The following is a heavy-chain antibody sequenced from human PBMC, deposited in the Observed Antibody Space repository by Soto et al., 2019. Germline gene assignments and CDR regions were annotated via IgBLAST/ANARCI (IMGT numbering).Heavy chain of an antibody. V-gene: IGHV4-30-4*01. CDR2: IYYCGNT. CDR1: GGSISNGDYY. J-gene: IGHJ6*04. Sequence: QVQLQESGPGLVKPSETLSLTCNVFGGSISNGDYYWSWIRQPPEKGLQYIGYIYYCGNTNYNPSLKSRLTMSIDRSATHFSLKLTSVTAADTAVYLCARVSGHYYYGVGVWSKGTTVIVTS. CDR3: ARVSGHYYYGVGV.